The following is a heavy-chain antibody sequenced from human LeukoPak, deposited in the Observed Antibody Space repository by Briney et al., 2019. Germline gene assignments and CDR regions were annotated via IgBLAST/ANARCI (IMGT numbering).Heavy chain of an antibody. V-gene: IGHV3-74*01. CDR3: AKGYCSSSSCYSYAFDI. Sequence: GGSLRLSCVASGFTFSSYWMHWVRQDPRKGLVWVSRINGDGRNINYADSVRGRFTISRYDSKNTLFLQMNSLRAEDTAVYYCAKGYCSSSSCYSYAFDIWGRGTLVTVSS. CDR2: INGDGRNI. CDR1: GFTFSSYW. D-gene: IGHD2-2*01. J-gene: IGHJ2*01.